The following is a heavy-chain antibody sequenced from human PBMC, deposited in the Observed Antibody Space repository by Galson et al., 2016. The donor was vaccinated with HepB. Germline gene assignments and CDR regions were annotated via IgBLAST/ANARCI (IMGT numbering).Heavy chain of an antibody. CDR1: GFTFDDYV. Sequence: SLRLSCAASGFTFDDYVMTWVRRAPGKGLEWVSCISSSGGRTDYSASVKGRFTISRDTSESILYLQMNSLRAEDTAVYYCARDVVMENNGPRATYAMDVWGKGTTVTVSS. J-gene: IGHJ6*04. V-gene: IGHV3-23*01. CDR2: ISSSGGRT. D-gene: IGHD2-15*01. CDR3: ARDVVMENNGPRATYAMDV.